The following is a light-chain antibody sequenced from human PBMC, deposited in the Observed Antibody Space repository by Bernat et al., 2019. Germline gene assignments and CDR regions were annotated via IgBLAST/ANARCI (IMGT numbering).Light chain of an antibody. CDR1: QSVGTNY. J-gene: IGKJ3*01. CDR2: GTS. V-gene: IGKV3-20*01. CDR3: QQYGSIPFT. Sequence: EVVLTQFPGTLSLSPGERASLSCRASQSVGTNYLAWFQQKPGQPPRLLISGTSRRATGIPDRFSGGGSGTDFTLTISRLEPEDFAVYYCQQYGSIPFTFGPGTKVDIK.